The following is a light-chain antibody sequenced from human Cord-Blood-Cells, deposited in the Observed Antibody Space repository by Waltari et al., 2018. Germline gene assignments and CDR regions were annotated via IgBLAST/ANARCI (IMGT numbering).Light chain of an antibody. CDR2: DVS. Sequence: QSDLTQPASVSGSPGQSITIPCPGTSSDVGGYNYVSWYQQHPGKAPRLMIYDVSNRPSGVSNRFSGSKSGNTASLTISGLQAEDEADYYCSSYTSSSTDVVFGGGTKLTVL. CDR1: SSDVGGYNY. J-gene: IGLJ2*01. V-gene: IGLV2-14*01. CDR3: SSYTSSSTDVV.